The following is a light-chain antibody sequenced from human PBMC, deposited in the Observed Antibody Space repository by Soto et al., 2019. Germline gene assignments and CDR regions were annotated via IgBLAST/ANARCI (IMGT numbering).Light chain of an antibody. CDR2: GAS. CDR3: QHYGSSPFT. CDR1: QSVSSDY. V-gene: IGKV3-20*01. J-gene: IGKJ3*01. Sequence: EIVLTQSPNTLSLSPGERATLSCRASQSVSSDYLVWYQQKPGQAPRLLIYGASSRATGIPDRFSGSGSGTDFTLTISRLEPEDFAVYYCQHYGSSPFTFCPGTKVEIK.